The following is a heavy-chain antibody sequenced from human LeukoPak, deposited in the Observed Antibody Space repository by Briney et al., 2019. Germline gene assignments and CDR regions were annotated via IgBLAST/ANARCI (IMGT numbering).Heavy chain of an antibody. V-gene: IGHV3-23*01. CDR3: AKGPIFGVVIPDVGMDV. Sequence: SGGSLRLSCAASGFTFSSYAMSWVRQAPGKGLEWVSAISGSGGSTYYADSVKGRFTISRDNSKNTLYLQMNSLRAEDTAVYYCAKGPIFGVVIPDVGMDVWGQGTTVTVSS. CDR2: ISGSGGST. J-gene: IGHJ6*02. CDR1: GFTFSSYA. D-gene: IGHD3-3*01.